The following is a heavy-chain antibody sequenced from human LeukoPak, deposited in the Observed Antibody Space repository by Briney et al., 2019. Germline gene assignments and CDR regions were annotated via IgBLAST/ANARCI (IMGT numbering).Heavy chain of an antibody. CDR2: IYTSGGT. D-gene: IGHD2-2*01. V-gene: IGHV4-61*02. J-gene: IGHJ4*02. CDR1: GGSISSGSYY. CDR3: ASTIVVVPAAISLFDY. Sequence: PSQTLSLTCTVSGGSISSGSYYWSWIRQPAGKGLEWIGRIYTSGGTNYNPSLKSRVTISVDTSKNQFSLKLSSVTAADTAVYYCASTIVVVPAAISLFDYWGQGTLVTVSS.